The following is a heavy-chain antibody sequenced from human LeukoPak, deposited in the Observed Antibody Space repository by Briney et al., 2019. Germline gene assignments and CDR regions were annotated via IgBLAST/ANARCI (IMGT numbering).Heavy chain of an antibody. V-gene: IGHV3-23*01. Sequence: GGSLRLSCAASGFTFSSYAMSWDRQAPGKGLEWVSVISGSGGSTYYADSVKGRFTISRDNSKNTLYLQMGSLRAEDTAVYYCARERGWYFDYWGQGTLVTVSS. CDR3: ARERGWYFDY. CDR1: GFTFSSYA. D-gene: IGHD2-15*01. CDR2: ISGSGGST. J-gene: IGHJ4*02.